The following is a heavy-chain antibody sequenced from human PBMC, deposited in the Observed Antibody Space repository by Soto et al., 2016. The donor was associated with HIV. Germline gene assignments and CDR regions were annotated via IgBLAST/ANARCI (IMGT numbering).Heavy chain of an antibody. Sequence: EVQLVESGGGLVQPGGSLRLSCAASGFTFTNYAMHWVRQAPGKGLEYVSAISSNGGNTYYANSVKGRFTISRDNSKNTVFLLVGSLRAEDTAVYYCAREKYSSGWSKPYHYYYGMDVWGLGTTVTVSS. J-gene: IGHJ6*02. CDR2: ISSNGGNT. CDR3: AREKYSSGWSKPYHYYYGMDV. V-gene: IGHV3-64*01. CDR1: GFTFTNYA. D-gene: IGHD6-19*01.